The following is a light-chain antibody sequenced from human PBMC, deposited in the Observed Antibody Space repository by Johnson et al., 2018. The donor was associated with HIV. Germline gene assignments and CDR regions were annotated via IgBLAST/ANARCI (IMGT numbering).Light chain of an antibody. CDR2: ENN. Sequence: QSVLSQPPSVSAAPGQKVTISCSGSSSDMGNYAVSWYQQLPGTAPKLLIYENNKRPSGITDRFSGSKSGTSATLGITGLQTGDEADYYCGTWDSSLSAYVFGTGTKVTVL. CDR1: SSDMGNYA. CDR3: GTWDSSLSAYV. J-gene: IGLJ1*01. V-gene: IGLV1-51*02.